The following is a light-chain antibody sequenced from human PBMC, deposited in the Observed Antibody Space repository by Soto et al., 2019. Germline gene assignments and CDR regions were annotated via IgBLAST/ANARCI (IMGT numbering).Light chain of an antibody. V-gene: IGKV3-20*01. CDR1: QSVSSSY. CDR2: AAS. J-gene: IGKJ2*01. Sequence: PGERATLSCRASQSVSSSYLAWYQQKPGQSPRLLIFAASSRATGIPDRFSGSGSGTDFTLTISRLEPEDFAVYYCQQYFSSPYTCGQGTKLEIK. CDR3: QQYFSSPYT.